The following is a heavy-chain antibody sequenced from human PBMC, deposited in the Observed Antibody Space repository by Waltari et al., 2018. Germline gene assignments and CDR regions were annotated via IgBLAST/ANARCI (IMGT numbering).Heavy chain of an antibody. Sequence: QVQLQESGPGLVKPSETLSLTCAVSGYSISSGYYWGWIRQPPGKGLEWIGSIYHSGSTYYNPSLKSRVTISVDTSKNQFSLKLSSVTAADTAVYYCARASDGYRFDYWGQGTLVTVYS. CDR1: GYSISSGYY. CDR2: IYHSGST. CDR3: ARASDGYRFDY. D-gene: IGHD5-12*01. V-gene: IGHV4-38-2*01. J-gene: IGHJ4*02.